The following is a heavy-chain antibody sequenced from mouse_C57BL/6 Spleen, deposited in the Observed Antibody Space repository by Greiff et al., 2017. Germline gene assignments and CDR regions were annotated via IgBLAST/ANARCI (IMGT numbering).Heavy chain of an antibody. CDR3: ARRGYSNYDY. CDR2: IDPSDSYT. V-gene: IGHV1-69*01. Sequence: QVQLQQSGAELVMPGASVKLSCKASGYTFTSYWMHWVKQRPGQGLEWIGEIDPSDSYTNYNQKFKVKSTLTVDKSSSTAYMQLSSLTSEDSAVYYCARRGYSNYDYWGQGTTLTVSS. D-gene: IGHD2-5*01. CDR1: GYTFTSYW. J-gene: IGHJ2*01.